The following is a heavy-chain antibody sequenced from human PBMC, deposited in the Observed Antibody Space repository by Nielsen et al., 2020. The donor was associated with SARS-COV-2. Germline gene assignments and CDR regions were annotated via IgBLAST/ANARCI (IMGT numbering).Heavy chain of an antibody. V-gene: IGHV4-59*13. D-gene: IGHD5-18*01. CDR1: GGSISSYY. J-gene: IGHJ4*02. CDR2: IYYSGST. Sequence: GSLRLSCTVSGGSISSYYWSWIRQPPGKGLEWIGYIYYSGSTNYNPSLKSRVTISVDTSKNQFSLKLSSVTAADTAVYYCASIDGYGVQGYWGQGTLVTVSS. CDR3: ASIDGYGVQGY.